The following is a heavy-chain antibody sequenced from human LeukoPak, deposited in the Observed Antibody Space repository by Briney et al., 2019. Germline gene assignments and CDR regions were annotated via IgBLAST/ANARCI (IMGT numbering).Heavy chain of an antibody. J-gene: IGHJ6*02. D-gene: IGHD3-10*01. CDR3: ARGNFLVRGVIIRARGMDV. CDR2: INHSGST. V-gene: IGHV4-34*01. Sequence: SETQSLTCAVYGGSFSGYYWSWIRQPPGKGLEWIGEINHSGSTNYNPSLKSRVTISVDTSKNQFSLKLSSVTAADTAVYYCARGNFLVRGVIIRARGMDVWGQGTTVTVSS. CDR1: GGSFSGYY.